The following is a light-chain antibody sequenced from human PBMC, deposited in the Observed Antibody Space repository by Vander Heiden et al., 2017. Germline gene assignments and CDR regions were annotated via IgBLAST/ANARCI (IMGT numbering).Light chain of an antibody. CDR3: QQYNNWPPWT. V-gene: IGKV3-15*01. Sequence: EIVMTQSPATLSVSPGERATLSCRASQSVSSNLAWYQQKPGQAPRLLIYDASTRATDIPARFSGSGSGTEFTLTVSSLQSEDFAVYYCQQYNNWPPWTFGQETKVGIQ. CDR2: DAS. CDR1: QSVSSN. J-gene: IGKJ1*01.